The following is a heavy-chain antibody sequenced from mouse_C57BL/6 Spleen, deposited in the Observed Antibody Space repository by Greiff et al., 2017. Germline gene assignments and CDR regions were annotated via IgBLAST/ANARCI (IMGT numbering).Heavy chain of an antibody. V-gene: IGHV1-53*01. D-gene: IGHD1-1*01. CDR1: GYTFTSYW. Sequence: VQLQQPGTELVKPGASVKLSCKASGYTFTSYWLHWVKQRPGQGLEWIGNINPSNGGTNYNEKFKSQATLTVDKSSSTGYMQLSSLTSEDSAVYYCARHITTVVARARCYWGQGTSVTVSS. CDR2: INPSNGGT. CDR3: ARHITTVVARARCY. J-gene: IGHJ4*01.